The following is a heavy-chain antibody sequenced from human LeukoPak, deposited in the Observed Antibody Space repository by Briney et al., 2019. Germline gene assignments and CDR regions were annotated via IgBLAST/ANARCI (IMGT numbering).Heavy chain of an antibody. CDR2: IYHSGST. D-gene: IGHD5-24*01. CDR3: ARVVGDGYNYFLDY. Sequence: PSQTLSLTCAVSGGSISSGGYSWSWIRQPPGKGLEWIGYIYHSGSTNYNPSLKSRVTISVDTSKNQFSLKLSSVTAADTAVYYCARVVGDGYNYFLDYWGQGTLVTVSS. V-gene: IGHV4-30-2*01. J-gene: IGHJ4*02. CDR1: GGSISSGGYS.